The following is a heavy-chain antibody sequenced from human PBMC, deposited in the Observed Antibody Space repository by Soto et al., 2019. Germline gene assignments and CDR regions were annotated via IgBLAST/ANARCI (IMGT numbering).Heavy chain of an antibody. CDR1: GYTFTSYA. J-gene: IGHJ6*02. D-gene: IGHD2-2*01. CDR2: INAGNGNT. CDR3: ARVGTSSLRYGMDV. V-gene: IGHV1-3*01. Sequence: VKVSCKASGYTFTSYAMHWVRQAPGQRLEWMGWINAGNGNTKYSQKFQGRVTITRDTSASTAYMELSSLRSEDTAVYYCARVGTSSLRYGMDVWGQGTTVTVSS.